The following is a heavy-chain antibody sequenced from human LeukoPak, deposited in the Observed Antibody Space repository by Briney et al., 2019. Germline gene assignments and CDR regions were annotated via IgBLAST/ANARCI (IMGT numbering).Heavy chain of an antibody. CDR3: AKFPQLGPFDY. J-gene: IGHJ4*02. V-gene: IGHV3-23*01. Sequence: RGSLRLSYAASGFTFSSYAMSWVRQAPGKGLEWVSAISGSGGSTYYADSVKGRFTISRDNSKNTLYLQMNSLRAEDTAVYYCAKFPQLGPFDYWGQGTLVTVSS. CDR2: ISGSGGST. D-gene: IGHD1-1*01. CDR1: GFTFSSYA.